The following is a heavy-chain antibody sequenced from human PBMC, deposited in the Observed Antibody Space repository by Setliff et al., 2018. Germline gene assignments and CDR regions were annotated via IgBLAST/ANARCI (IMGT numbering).Heavy chain of an antibody. CDR2: IDISGTT. Sequence: PGGSLRLSCAASGFTVSANDMSWVRQAPGKGLEWIGRIDISGTTNYNPSLKSRVTMSLDSSKNQFSLNLNSVTAADTAVYYCVKNPLTMPRGFFEYWGRGTLVTAPQ. V-gene: IGHV4-59*10. D-gene: IGHD3-3*01. CDR3: VKNPLTMPRGFFEY. J-gene: IGHJ4*02. CDR1: GFTVSAND.